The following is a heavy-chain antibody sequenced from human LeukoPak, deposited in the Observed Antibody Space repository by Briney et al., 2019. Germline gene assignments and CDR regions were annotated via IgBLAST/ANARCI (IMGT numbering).Heavy chain of an antibody. CDR2: IYSGGST. D-gene: IGHD3-22*01. Sequence: GGSLRLSCAASGFTVSTNYMSWVRQAPGKGLEWVSVIYSGGSTYYADSVKGRFTISRHNSENTLYLQMNSLRAEDTAVYYCARGVDSSGYYHNWGQGTLVTVSS. CDR3: ARGVDSSGYYHN. J-gene: IGHJ4*02. V-gene: IGHV3-53*04. CDR1: GFTVSTNY.